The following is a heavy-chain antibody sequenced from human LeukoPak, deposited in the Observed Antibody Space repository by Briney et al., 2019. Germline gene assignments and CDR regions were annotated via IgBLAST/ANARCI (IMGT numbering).Heavy chain of an antibody. D-gene: IGHD6-19*01. CDR2: ISAYNGNT. CDR3: ARVSEEWLGFDY. J-gene: IGHJ4*02. Sequence: ASVRVSCKASGYTFTSFGISWVRQAPGQGLEWMGWISAYNGNTNYAQKLQGRVTMTTDTSTSTAYMELRSLRSDDTAVYYCARVSEEWLGFDYWGQGTLVTVSS. CDR1: GYTFTSFG. V-gene: IGHV1-18*01.